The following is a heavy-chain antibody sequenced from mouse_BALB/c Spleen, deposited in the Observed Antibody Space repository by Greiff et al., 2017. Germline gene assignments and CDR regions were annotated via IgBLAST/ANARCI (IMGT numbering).Heavy chain of an antibody. D-gene: IGHD2-2*01. CDR3: ASGFYYGYGRGFAY. J-gene: IGHJ3*01. CDR2: IWSGGST. CDR1: GFSLTSYG. Sequence: QVQLQQSGPGLVQPSQSLSITCTVSGFSLTSYGVHWVRQSPGKGLEWLGVIWSGGSTDYNAAFISRLSISKDNSKSQVFFKMNSLQANDTAIYYCASGFYYGYGRGFAYWGQGTLVTVSA. V-gene: IGHV2-2*02.